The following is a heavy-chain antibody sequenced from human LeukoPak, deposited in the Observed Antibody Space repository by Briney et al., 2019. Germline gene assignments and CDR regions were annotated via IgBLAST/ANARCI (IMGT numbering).Heavy chain of an antibody. D-gene: IGHD6-19*01. J-gene: IGHJ4*02. CDR3: ARRSGIAVAGAFDY. Sequence: PAGSLRLSCAASGFTFSNYAMRWVRQAPGKGLEWVSGISGSGDSTYYADSVKGRFTISRDNSKNTLYLQMNSLRAEDTAVYYCARRSGIAVAGAFDYWGQGTLVTVSS. CDR2: ISGSGDST. CDR1: GFTFSNYA. V-gene: IGHV3-23*01.